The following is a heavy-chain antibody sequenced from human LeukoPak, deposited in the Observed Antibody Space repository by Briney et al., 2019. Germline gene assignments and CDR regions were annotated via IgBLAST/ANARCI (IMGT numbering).Heavy chain of an antibody. Sequence: GGSLRLSCAAPGFSFSYYWMSWVRQAPGKGLEWVANIKQDGSEKYYVDSVKGRFTISRDNAKKSLYLQMNSLRAEDTAVYYCAKDAEVGTLFGVLSRYNWFDPWGKGALVTVSS. J-gene: IGHJ5*02. D-gene: IGHD3-3*01. V-gene: IGHV3-7*01. CDR3: AKDAEVGTLFGVLSRYNWFDP. CDR2: IKQDGSEK. CDR1: GFSFSYYW.